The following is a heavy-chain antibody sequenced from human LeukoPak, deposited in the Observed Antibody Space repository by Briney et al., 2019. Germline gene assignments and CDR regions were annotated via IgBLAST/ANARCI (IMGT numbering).Heavy chain of an antibody. J-gene: IGHJ3*02. CDR2: IYTSRST. V-gene: IGHV4-61*02. CDR1: GGSISSGSYY. D-gene: IGHD3-9*01. CDR3: ARDQGEKSAYYDILTGYYAFDI. Sequence: SETLSLTCTVAGGSISSGSYYWSWIRQPAGKGLECIGRIYTSRSTNYNPSLKSRVTLSVHTSNNQFALKLSSVTAEDTAVYYCARDQGEKSAYYDILTGYYAFDIWGQGTMVTVSS.